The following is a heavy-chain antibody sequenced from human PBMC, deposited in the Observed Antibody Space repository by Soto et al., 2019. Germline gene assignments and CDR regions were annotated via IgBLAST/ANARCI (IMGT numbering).Heavy chain of an antibody. V-gene: IGHV4-31*03. Sequence: SETLSLTCTVSGGSISSGGYYWSWIRQHPGKGLEWIGYISYSGSTYYNPSLKSRVTMSVDTSKNQFSLKLTSVTAADTAVYYCARDLGSEQWFFDSWGQGSLVTV. J-gene: IGHJ4*02. CDR1: GGSISSGGYY. CDR3: ARDLGSEQWFFDS. CDR2: ISYSGST. D-gene: IGHD3-22*01.